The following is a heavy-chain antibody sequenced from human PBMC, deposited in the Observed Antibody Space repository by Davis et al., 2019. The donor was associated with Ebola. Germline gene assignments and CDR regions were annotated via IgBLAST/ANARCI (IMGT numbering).Heavy chain of an antibody. D-gene: IGHD3-10*01. V-gene: IGHV4-59*12. J-gene: IGHJ5*02. Sequence: SETLSLTCTVSGGSISSYYWSWIRQPPGKGLEWIGYIYYSGSTNYNPSLKSRVTISVDTSKNQFSLKLSSVTAADTAVYYCARGRNYYYGSGSMGWFDPWGQGTLVTVSS. CDR3: ARGRNYYYGSGSMGWFDP. CDR1: GGSISSYY. CDR2: IYYSGST.